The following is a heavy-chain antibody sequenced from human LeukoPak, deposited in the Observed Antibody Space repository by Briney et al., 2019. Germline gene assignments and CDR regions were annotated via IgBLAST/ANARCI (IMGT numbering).Heavy chain of an antibody. Sequence: PGGSLRLSCAASGFTFSSYGMHWVRQAPGKGLEWVAVIWYDGSNKYYADSVKGRFTISRDNSKNTLYLQMNSLGAEDTAVYYCAKDETGNYYNSSGYPSYFDYWGQGTLVTVSS. J-gene: IGHJ4*02. CDR1: GFTFSSYG. V-gene: IGHV3-33*06. CDR2: IWYDGSNK. D-gene: IGHD3-22*01. CDR3: AKDETGNYYNSSGYPSYFDY.